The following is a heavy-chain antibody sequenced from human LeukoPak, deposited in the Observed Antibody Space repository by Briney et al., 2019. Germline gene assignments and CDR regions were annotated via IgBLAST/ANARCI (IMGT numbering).Heavy chain of an antibody. CDR1: GGSINSYY. CDR2: IYSSGST. V-gene: IGHV4-4*07. J-gene: IGHJ4*02. Sequence: SETLSLTCTVSGGSINSYYWSWIRQPAGKGLEWIGRIYSSGSTNYNPSLKSRVSMSVDTSKNQFSLKLTSVTAADTAVYYCARGGKATVVTMWGRGILVTVSS. D-gene: IGHD4-23*01. CDR3: ARGGKATVVTM.